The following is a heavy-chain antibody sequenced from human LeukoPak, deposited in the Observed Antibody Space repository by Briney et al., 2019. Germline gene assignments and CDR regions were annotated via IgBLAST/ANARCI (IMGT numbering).Heavy chain of an antibody. J-gene: IGHJ6*02. CDR1: GGTFSSYA. CDR3: ASLYGSGSYPNYYYYGMDV. D-gene: IGHD3-10*01. CDR2: IIPILGIA. Sequence: SAKVSCKASGGTFSSYAISWVRQAPGQGLEWMGRIIPILGIANYAQKFQGRVTITADKSTSTAYMELSSLRSEDTAVYYCASLYGSGSYPNYYYYGMDVWGQGTTVTVSS. V-gene: IGHV1-69*04.